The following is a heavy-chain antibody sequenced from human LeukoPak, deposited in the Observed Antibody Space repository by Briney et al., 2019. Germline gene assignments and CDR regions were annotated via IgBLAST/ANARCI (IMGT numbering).Heavy chain of an antibody. V-gene: IGHV4-39*07. CDR1: GGSISSSSYY. J-gene: IGHJ3*02. CDR2: IYYSGST. CDR3: ARDPGDYGDYLGAFDI. Sequence: KPSETLSLTCTVSGGSISSSSYYWGWIRQPPGKGLEWIGSIYYSGSTYYNPSLKSRVTISVDTSKNQFSLKLSSVTAADTAVYYCARDPGDYGDYLGAFDIWGQGTMVTVSS. D-gene: IGHD4-17*01.